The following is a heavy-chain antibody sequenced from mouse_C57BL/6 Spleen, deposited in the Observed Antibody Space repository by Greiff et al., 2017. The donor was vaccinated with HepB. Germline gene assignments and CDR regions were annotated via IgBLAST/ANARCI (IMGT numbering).Heavy chain of an antibody. CDR1: GYTFTSYW. V-gene: IGHV1-50*01. J-gene: IGHJ1*03. CDR2: IDPSDSYT. CDR3: ARRGYWYFDV. Sequence: QVQLQQSGAELVKPGASVKLSCKASGYTFTSYWMQWVKQRPGQGLEWIGEIDPSDSYTNYNQKFKGKATLTVDTSSSTAYMQLSSLTSEDSAVYYCARRGYWYFDVWGTGTTVTVSS.